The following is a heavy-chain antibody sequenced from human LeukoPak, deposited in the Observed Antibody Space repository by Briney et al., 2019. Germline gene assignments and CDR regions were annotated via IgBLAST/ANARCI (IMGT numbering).Heavy chain of an antibody. V-gene: IGHV7-4-1*02. CDR1: GYIFTNNA. CDR2: INTNTRNP. J-gene: IGHJ4*02. D-gene: IGHD3-3*02. CDR3: ARIRAPSSFGQRESDY. Sequence: ASVKVSCKASGYIFTNNAMNWVRQAPGQGLEWMGWINTNTRNPTYAQGFTGRFVFSLDTSVSTAYLQISSLKAEDTAVYYRARIRAPSSFGQRESDYWGQGTLVTVSS.